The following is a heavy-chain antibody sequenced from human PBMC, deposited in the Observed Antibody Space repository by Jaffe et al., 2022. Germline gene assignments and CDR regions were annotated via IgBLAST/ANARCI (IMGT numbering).Heavy chain of an antibody. CDR2: IRSKAYGGTT. J-gene: IGHJ4*02. CDR3: TSMVYNYYGSGSYLTFDY. V-gene: IGHV3-49*04. CDR1: GFTFGDYA. Sequence: EVQLVESGGGLVQPGRSLRLSCTASGFTFGDYAMSWVRQAPGKGLEWVGFIRSKAYGGTTEYAASVKGRFTISRDDSKSIAYLQMNSLKTEDTAVYYCTSMVYNYYGSGSYLTFDYWGQGTLVTVSS. D-gene: IGHD3-10*01.